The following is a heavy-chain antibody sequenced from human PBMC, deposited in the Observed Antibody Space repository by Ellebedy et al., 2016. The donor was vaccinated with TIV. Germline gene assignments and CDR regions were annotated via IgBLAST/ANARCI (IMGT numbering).Heavy chain of an antibody. CDR1: GFSVSSSY. CDR2: IWYDGSIK. V-gene: IGHV3-33*08. J-gene: IGHJ4*02. Sequence: GESLKISCAASGFSVSSSYLTWVRQAPDKGLEWVAVIWYDGSIKYLADSVKGRFTISRDNFNNTLYLQMNSLRAEDTAVYWCASWDFDYWGQGTLVTVSS. CDR3: ASWDFDY. D-gene: IGHD7-27*01.